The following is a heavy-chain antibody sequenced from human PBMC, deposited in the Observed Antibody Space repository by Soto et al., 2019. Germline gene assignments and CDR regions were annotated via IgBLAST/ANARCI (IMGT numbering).Heavy chain of an antibody. J-gene: IGHJ4*02. V-gene: IGHV1-46*01. CDR2: INPSNGRT. CDR1: GYAFSSNY. Sequence: ASVKVSCKTSGYAFSSNYIHWVRQASGQGLEWMGVINPSNGRTTYAQNLQDRVTMTRDTSTSTVYLELRSLSSDDTAVYYCARRGFDYWGQG. CDR3: ARRGFDY.